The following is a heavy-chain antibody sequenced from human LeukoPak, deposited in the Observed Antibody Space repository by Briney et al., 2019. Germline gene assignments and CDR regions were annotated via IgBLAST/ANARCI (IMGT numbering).Heavy chain of an antibody. CDR3: ARAYDSSGYSPYYFDY. Sequence: ASVKVSCKASGYTFTSYGISWVRQAPGQGLEWMGWISAYNGNTNYAQKLQGRVTMTTDTSTSTTYMELRSLRSDDTAVYYCARAYDSSGYSPYYFDYWGQGTLVTVSS. J-gene: IGHJ4*02. D-gene: IGHD3-22*01. V-gene: IGHV1-18*01. CDR2: ISAYNGNT. CDR1: GYTFTSYG.